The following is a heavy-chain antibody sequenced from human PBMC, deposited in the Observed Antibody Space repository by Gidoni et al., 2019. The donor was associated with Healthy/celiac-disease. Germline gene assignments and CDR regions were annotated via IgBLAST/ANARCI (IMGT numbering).Heavy chain of an antibody. V-gene: IGHV1-18*01. Sequence: QVQLVQSGAEVKKPGASVTVSCKASGYTFTSYGISWVRQAPGQGLEWMGWISAYNGNTNYAQKLQGRVTMTTDTSTSTAYMELRSLRSDDTAVYYCARDPRIAVAGTYFGYWGQGTLVTVSS. CDR2: ISAYNGNT. J-gene: IGHJ4*02. D-gene: IGHD6-19*01. CDR3: ARDPRIAVAGTYFGY. CDR1: GYTFTSYG.